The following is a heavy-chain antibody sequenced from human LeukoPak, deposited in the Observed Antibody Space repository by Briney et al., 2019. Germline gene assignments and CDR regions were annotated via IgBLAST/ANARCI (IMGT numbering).Heavy chain of an antibody. Sequence: ASVKVSCKASGYTFTGYYMHWVRQAPGQGLEWMGWINPNSGGTNYAQKFQGRVTMTRDTSISTAYMELSRLRSDDTAVYYCARDRLIVATILGVGNWFDPWGQGTLVTVSS. CDR3: ARDRLIVATILGVGNWFDP. CDR2: INPNSGGT. D-gene: IGHD5-12*01. V-gene: IGHV1-2*02. CDR1: GYTFTGYY. J-gene: IGHJ5*02.